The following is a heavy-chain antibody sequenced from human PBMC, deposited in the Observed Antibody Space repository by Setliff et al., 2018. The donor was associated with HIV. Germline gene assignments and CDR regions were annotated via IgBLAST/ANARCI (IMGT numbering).Heavy chain of an antibody. D-gene: IGHD5-18*01. Sequence: ASVKVSCKASGYTFNTYGISWVRQAPGQGLEWMGWISANNGNTNYAQKFQGRATMTTDTTTSTAYMELRSLGSEDTAVYYCARDEVPRGYSYGYFQNYWGQGTLVTVSS. CDR2: ISANNGNT. CDR1: GYTFNTYG. V-gene: IGHV1-18*01. CDR3: ARDEVPRGYSYGYFQNY. J-gene: IGHJ4*02.